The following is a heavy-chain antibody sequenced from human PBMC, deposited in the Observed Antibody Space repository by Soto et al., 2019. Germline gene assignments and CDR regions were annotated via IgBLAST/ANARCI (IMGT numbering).Heavy chain of an antibody. Sequence: SETLSLTCTVSGGSISSYYWSWIRQPPGKGLEWIGYIYYSGSTNYNPSLKSRVTISVDTSKNQFSLKLSSVTAADTAVYYCARGVGVVAATGFDYWGQGTLVTVSS. CDR1: GGSISSYY. CDR3: ARGVGVVAATGFDY. J-gene: IGHJ4*02. CDR2: IYYSGST. D-gene: IGHD2-15*01. V-gene: IGHV4-59*01.